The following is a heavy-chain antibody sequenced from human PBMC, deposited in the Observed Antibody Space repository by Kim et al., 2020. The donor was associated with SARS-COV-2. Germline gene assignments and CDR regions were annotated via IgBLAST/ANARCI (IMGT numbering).Heavy chain of an antibody. J-gene: IGHJ3*02. Sequence: SRKGRFTISRDNTQNTLYLQMNSLRAEDTAVYYCAKDRLAVAGPTDAFDIWGQGTMVTVSS. V-gene: IGHV3-23*01. D-gene: IGHD6-19*01. CDR3: AKDRLAVAGPTDAFDI.